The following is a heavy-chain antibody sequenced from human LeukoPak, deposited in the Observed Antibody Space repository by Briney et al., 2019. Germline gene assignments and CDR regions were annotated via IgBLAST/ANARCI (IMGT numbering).Heavy chain of an antibody. D-gene: IGHD3-3*01. V-gene: IGHV4-4*07. CDR1: GGSITSYY. J-gene: IGHJ6*02. CDR2: NHTGGST. Sequence: SETLSLTCTVSGGSITSYYWSWIRQPAGKGLEWIGRNHTGGSTNYNPSLKSRVTMSVDTSKNQFSLKLTSVTATDTAMYYCASSFAVAGYYHGMDVWGQGTTVTVSS. CDR3: ASSFAVAGYYHGMDV.